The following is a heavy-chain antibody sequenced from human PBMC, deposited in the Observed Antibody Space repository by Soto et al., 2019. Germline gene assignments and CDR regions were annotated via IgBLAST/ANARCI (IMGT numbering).Heavy chain of an antibody. CDR2: IYYSGST. CDR1: GGSISSYY. V-gene: IGHV4-59*08. D-gene: IGHD1-26*01. Sequence: SETLSLTCTVSGGSISSYYWSWIRQPPGKGLEWIGYIYYSGSTNYNPSLKSRVTISVDTSKNQFSLKLSSVTAADTAVYYCARTGWELLPFDYWGQGTLVTVSS. CDR3: ARTGWELLPFDY. J-gene: IGHJ4*02.